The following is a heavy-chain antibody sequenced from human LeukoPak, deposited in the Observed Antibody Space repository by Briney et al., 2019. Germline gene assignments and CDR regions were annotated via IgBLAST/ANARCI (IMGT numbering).Heavy chain of an antibody. V-gene: IGHV3-7*01. D-gene: IGHD5-12*01. CDR2: IKQDGREK. CDR1: GFTFSSYW. CDR3: ARDISGYEGGFDY. J-gene: IGHJ4*02. Sequence: GGSLRLSCAASGFTFSSYWMSWVRQAPGKGLEWVANIKQDGREKYYVDSVKGRFTISRDNAKNSLYLQMNSLRAEDAAVYYCARDISGYEGGFDYWGQGTLVTVSS.